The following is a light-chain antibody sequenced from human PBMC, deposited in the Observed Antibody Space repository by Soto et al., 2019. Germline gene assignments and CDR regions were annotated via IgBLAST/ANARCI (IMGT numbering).Light chain of an antibody. J-gene: IGKJ1*01. V-gene: IGKV3-20*01. CDR3: QQYARLPRT. CDR2: GAS. Sequence: EFQLTQSPGTRSWSPGERATLSCRASQTFTTSSLAWYQQKPGQAPRLLISGASNRATGIPDRFSGSGSGTGSTVTACRLEPEDFAVYYCQQYARLPRTFGQGTKVDIK. CDR1: QTFTTSS.